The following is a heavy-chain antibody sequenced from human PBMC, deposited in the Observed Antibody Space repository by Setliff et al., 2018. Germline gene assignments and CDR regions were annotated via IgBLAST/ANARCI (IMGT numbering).Heavy chain of an antibody. J-gene: IGHJ4*02. Sequence: PSETLSLTCTISGGFTSSFYWSWIRQAPGKGLEWIGYVDHSGSTNFSPSLKSRGTISVDTSKTQVSLTLTSVTAADTAVYYCARTHCTTTSCFYFHYWGQGTVVTVSS. CDR2: VDHSGST. CDR1: GGFTSSFY. V-gene: IGHV4-59*08. D-gene: IGHD2-2*01. CDR3: ARTHCTTTSCFYFHY.